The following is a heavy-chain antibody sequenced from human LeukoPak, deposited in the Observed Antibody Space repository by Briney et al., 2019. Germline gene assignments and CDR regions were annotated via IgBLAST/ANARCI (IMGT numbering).Heavy chain of an antibody. V-gene: IGHV3-21*01. CDR3: ARDGVLTEDAFDI. J-gene: IGHJ3*02. Sequence: PGGSLRLSCAASGFTFSSYSMNWVRQAPGKGLEWVSSISSSSSYTYYADSVKGRFTISRDNAKNSLYLQMNSLRAEDTAVYYCARDGVLTEDAFDIWGQGTMVTVSS. CDR2: ISSSSSYT. CDR1: GFTFSSYS. D-gene: IGHD2-8*01.